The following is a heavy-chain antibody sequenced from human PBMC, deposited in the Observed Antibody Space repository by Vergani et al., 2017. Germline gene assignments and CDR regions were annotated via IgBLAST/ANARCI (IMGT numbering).Heavy chain of an antibody. CDR1: GDSISSGVYY. V-gene: IGHV4-61*08. D-gene: IGHD3-10*01. J-gene: IGHJ5*02. CDR3: GRVADFYGLGSRLLDL. CDR2: MYHSGST. Sequence: QVQLQESGPGLVKPSQTLSLTCSVSGDSISSGVYYWNLLRQHPGKELEWIGYMYHSGSTNYKPSLETRVAISGDTSKNQFSLKLNSVTAADTAVYYCGRVADFYGLGSRLLDLWGQGILVTVSS.